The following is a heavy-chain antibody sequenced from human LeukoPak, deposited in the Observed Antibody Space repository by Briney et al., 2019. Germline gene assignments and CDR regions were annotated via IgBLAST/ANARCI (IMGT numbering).Heavy chain of an antibody. CDR1: GFTLSSYE. CDR2: ISGSGGST. Sequence: QAGGSLRLSCTASGFTLSSYEMSWIRQAPGKGLEWVSAISGSGGSTYYADSVKGRFTISRDNSKNTLYLQMNSLRAEDTAVYYCARGGKIALAGTRSPQYFQHWGQGTLVTVSS. D-gene: IGHD6-19*01. J-gene: IGHJ1*01. CDR3: ARGGKIALAGTRSPQYFQH. V-gene: IGHV3-23*01.